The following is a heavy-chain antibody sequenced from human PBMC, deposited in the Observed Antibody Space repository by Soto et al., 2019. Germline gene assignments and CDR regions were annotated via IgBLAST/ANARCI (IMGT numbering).Heavy chain of an antibody. CDR3: AKGGLQWSSYYFDY. CDR1: GFTFSDYA. D-gene: IGHD2-15*01. J-gene: IGHJ4*02. V-gene: IGHV3-30*18. CDR2: VSHDGRNT. Sequence: PGGSLRLSCAASGFTFSDYAMHWVRQAPGKGLEWVAVVSHDGRNTHYADSVKGRFTISRDSSKNTVSLEMTSLRAEDTAVYYCAKGGLQWSSYYFDYWGQGTLVTVSS.